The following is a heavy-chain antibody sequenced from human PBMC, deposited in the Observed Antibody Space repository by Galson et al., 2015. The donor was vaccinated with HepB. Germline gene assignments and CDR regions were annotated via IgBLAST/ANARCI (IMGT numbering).Heavy chain of an antibody. V-gene: IGHV3-48*01. CDR3: ARGQAWGIAVAGTSAPDY. J-gene: IGHJ4*02. CDR2: ISSSSSTI. D-gene: IGHD6-19*01. CDR1: GFTFSSYS. Sequence: SLRLSCAASGFTFSSYSMNWVRQAPGKGLEWVSYISSSSSTIYYADSVKGRFTISRENTKNSLYLQMNSLRAGDTAVYYCARGQAWGIAVAGTSAPDYWGQGTLVTVSS.